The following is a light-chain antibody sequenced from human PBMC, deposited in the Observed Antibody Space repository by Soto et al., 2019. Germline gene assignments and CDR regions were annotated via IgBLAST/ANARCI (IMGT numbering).Light chain of an antibody. CDR3: QQHDSYPWT. Sequence: DIQMTQSPSTLSASVGDTVTITCRASQSISNWLAWYQQKPGKAPKVLIYKAYSLESGVPSRFSGSGSGTEFTLTISSLQPDDFATYYCQQHDSYPWTFGQGTKVEIK. CDR1: QSISNW. CDR2: KAY. V-gene: IGKV1-5*03. J-gene: IGKJ1*01.